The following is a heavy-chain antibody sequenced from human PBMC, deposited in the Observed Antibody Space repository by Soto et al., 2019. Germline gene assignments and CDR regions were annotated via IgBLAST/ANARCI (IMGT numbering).Heavy chain of an antibody. Sequence: SETLSLTCTVSGGSISSYRWSWIRQPAWKGLEWIGRISNNGNTPYNPSLKSRVTVSVDTSRNQFFPNLHSVTAADSAVYFCGRESGETWDYEDYWGQGTPVTVSS. CDR1: GGSISSYR. CDR3: GRESGETWDYEDY. V-gene: IGHV4-4*07. D-gene: IGHD1-7*01. J-gene: IGHJ4*02. CDR2: ISNNGNT.